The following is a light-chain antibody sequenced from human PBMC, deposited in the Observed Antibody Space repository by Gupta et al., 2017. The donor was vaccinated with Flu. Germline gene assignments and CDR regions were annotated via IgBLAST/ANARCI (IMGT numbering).Light chain of an antibody. J-gene: IGKJ2*01. CDR1: ESVNTNH. Sequence: GTLSLSPGEGATLSCRASESVNTNHLAWYQQKPGQAPRLLMYGTSNRAPGVPDRFSGGGSGTDFTLTINRLEPEDSALFYCHHDGTSPYTFGQGTKIEIK. CDR3: HHDGTSPYT. V-gene: IGKV3-20*01. CDR2: GTS.